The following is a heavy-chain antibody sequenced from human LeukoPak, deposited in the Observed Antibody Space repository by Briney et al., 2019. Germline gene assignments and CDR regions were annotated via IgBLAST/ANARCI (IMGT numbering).Heavy chain of an antibody. Sequence: ASVKVSCKASGYTFTGYYMHWVRQAPGQGLEWMGWINPNSGGTNCAQKFQGRVTMTRDTSISTAYMELSRLRSDDTAVYYCARSLRVEGYCSGGSCYAVVYWGQGTLVTVSS. CDR1: GYTFTGYY. CDR3: ARSLRVEGYCSGGSCYAVVY. V-gene: IGHV1-2*02. CDR2: INPNSGGT. D-gene: IGHD2-15*01. J-gene: IGHJ4*02.